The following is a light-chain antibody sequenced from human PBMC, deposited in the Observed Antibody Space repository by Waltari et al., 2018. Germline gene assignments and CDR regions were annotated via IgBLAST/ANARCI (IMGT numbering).Light chain of an antibody. V-gene: IGLV2-14*01. J-gene: IGLJ3*02. CDR3: ISFTSSNTWV. Sequence: QSALTQPASVSGSPRQSITISCTGTSSDIGAYNYVSWYQQHSGKAPKLVIFGVSDRPTGVSNRCSGSKSGNTASLTISGLQAEDEADYYCISFTSSNTWVFGGGTRVTVL. CDR2: GVS. CDR1: SSDIGAYNY.